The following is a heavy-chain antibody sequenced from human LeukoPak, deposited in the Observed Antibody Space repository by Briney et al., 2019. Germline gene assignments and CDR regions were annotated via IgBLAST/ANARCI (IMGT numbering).Heavy chain of an antibody. CDR1: GYTFTSYG. J-gene: IGHJ5*02. CDR3: ARVVGSYGSYNWFDP. Sequence: GASVKVSCKASGYTFTSYGISWVRQAPGQGLEWMGWISAYNGNTNYAQKLQGRVTMTTDTSTSTAYVELRSLRSDDTAVYYCARVVGSYGSYNWFDPWGQGTLVTVSS. CDR2: ISAYNGNT. D-gene: IGHD5-18*01. V-gene: IGHV1-18*01.